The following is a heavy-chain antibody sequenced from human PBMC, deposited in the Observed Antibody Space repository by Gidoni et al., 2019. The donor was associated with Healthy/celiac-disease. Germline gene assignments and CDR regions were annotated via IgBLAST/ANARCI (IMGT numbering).Heavy chain of an antibody. CDR2: ISYDGSNK. V-gene: IGHV3-30-3*01. CDR1: GFTFSSYA. D-gene: IGHD3-10*01. Sequence: QVQLVESGGGVVQPGRYLRLSCAAAGFTFSSYAMHWVRQAPGKGLEWVAVISYDGSNKYYADSVKGRFTISRDNSKNTLYLQMNSLRAEDTAVYYCAREGIDSGYFDYWGQGTLVTVSS. J-gene: IGHJ4*02. CDR3: AREGIDSGYFDY.